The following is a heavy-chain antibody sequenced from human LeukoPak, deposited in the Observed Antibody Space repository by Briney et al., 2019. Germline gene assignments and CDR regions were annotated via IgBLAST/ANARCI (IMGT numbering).Heavy chain of an antibody. CDR1: GYTFTDYY. CDR3: TREARVGNWFDP. Sequence: RASVKVSCRASGYTFTDYYIHWVRQAPGQGLEWMGWINPDNGGTNYAQKFQGRVTMTRDTSIRTVYMDLSRLRSDDTAVFYCTREARVGNWFDPWGQGTQVTVSS. J-gene: IGHJ5*02. CDR2: INPDNGGT. V-gene: IGHV1-2*02. D-gene: IGHD2-2*01.